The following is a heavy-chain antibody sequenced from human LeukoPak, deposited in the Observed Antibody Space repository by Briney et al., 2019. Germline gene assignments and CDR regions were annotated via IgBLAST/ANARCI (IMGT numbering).Heavy chain of an antibody. CDR1: GFTFSSYG. V-gene: IGHV3-30*02. D-gene: IGHD3-10*01. CDR2: IRYDGSNK. CDR3: AKEGYYYGSGSYYNAFDI. Sequence: GGSLRLSCAASGFTFSSYGMHWVRQAPGKGLEWEAFIRYDGSNKYYADSVKGRFTISRDNSKNTLYLQMNSLRAEDTAVYYCAKEGYYYGSGSYYNAFDIWGQGTMVTVSS. J-gene: IGHJ3*02.